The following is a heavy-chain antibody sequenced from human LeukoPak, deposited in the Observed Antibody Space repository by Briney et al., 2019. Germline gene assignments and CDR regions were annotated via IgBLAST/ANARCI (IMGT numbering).Heavy chain of an antibody. CDR2: ISYDGSNK. CDR1: ALTFSIYS. V-gene: IGHV3-30*04. CDR3: ARDAITMVRGGGAFDY. J-gene: IGHJ4*02. D-gene: IGHD3-10*01. Sequence: GRSLRLSCAPSALTFSIYSMQWDRQAPGRGLEWEAAISYDGSNKYYADSVKGRFTISRDNSKNTLYLQMNSLRAEDTAVYYCARDAITMVRGGGAFDYWGQGTLVTVSS.